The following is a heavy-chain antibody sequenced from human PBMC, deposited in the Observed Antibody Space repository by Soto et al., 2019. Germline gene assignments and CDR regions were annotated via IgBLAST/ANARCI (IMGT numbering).Heavy chain of an antibody. D-gene: IGHD6-13*01. Sequence: QVQLQESGPGLVKPSETLSLTCTVSGGSVSSGSYYWSWIRQPPGKGLEWIGYIYYSGSTNYNPSLKSRVTISVDTSKNQFSLKLSSVTAADTAVYYCAVAAAGWGRKKNWFDPWGQGTLVTVSS. CDR2: IYYSGST. CDR1: GGSVSSGSYY. V-gene: IGHV4-61*01. CDR3: AVAAAGWGRKKNWFDP. J-gene: IGHJ5*02.